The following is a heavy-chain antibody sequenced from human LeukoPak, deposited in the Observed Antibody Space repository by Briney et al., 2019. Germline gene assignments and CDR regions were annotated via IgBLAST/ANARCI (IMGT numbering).Heavy chain of an antibody. D-gene: IGHD1-26*01. CDR2: IKQDGAEK. CDR3: ARVGAWDLQRVFEY. J-gene: IGHJ4*02. V-gene: IGHV3-7*01. Sequence: SGGSLRLSCAASGFRFGDYWMTWARHIPGKGLEWAANIKQDGAEKHYAESVEGRFIISRDNAKNSLYLEMDSLKVEDTAVYYCARVGAWDLQRVFEYWGQGTLVTVSS. CDR1: GFRFGDYW.